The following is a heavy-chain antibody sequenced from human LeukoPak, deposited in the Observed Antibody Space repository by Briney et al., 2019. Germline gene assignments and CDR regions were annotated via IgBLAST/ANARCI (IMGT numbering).Heavy chain of an antibody. CDR3: ARLAVTLYYYYYYMDV. V-gene: IGHV4-34*01. CDR1: GGSFSGYY. CDR2: INHSGST. D-gene: IGHD4-17*01. J-gene: IGHJ6*03. Sequence: SETLSLTCAVYGGSFSGYYWSWIRQPPGKGLEWIGEINHSGSTNYNPSPKSRVTISVDTSKNQFSLKLSSVTAADTAVYYCARLAVTLYYYYYYMDVWGKGTTVTVSS.